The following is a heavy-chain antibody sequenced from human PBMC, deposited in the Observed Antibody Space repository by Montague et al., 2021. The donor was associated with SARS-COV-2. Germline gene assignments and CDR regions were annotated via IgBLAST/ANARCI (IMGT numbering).Heavy chain of an antibody. D-gene: IGHD3-22*01. J-gene: IGHJ3*02. V-gene: IGHV4-31*03. Sequence: TLSLTCTVSGGSISSGGYYWSWIRQHPGKGLEWIGYIYYSGSTYYNPSLKSRVTISVDTSKNQLSLKLSSVTAADTAVYYYARARITMIVVVNAFDIWGQGTMVAVSS. CDR3: ARARITMIVVVNAFDI. CDR2: IYYSGST. CDR1: GGSISSGGYY.